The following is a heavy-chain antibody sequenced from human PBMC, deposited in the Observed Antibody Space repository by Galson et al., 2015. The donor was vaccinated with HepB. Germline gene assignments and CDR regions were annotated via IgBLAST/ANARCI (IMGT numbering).Heavy chain of an antibody. CDR3: VKRGSGSYSDFDY. J-gene: IGHJ4*02. CDR1: GFTFSFHA. D-gene: IGHD3-10*01. Sequence: SLRLSCAASGFTFSFHAMHWVRQAPGKGLEWVAVILYDGSEKYYADSVKGRFTISRDNSKNTLSLQMSSLRPEDTAVYYCVKRGSGSYSDFDYWGQGALVTVSS. CDR2: ILYDGSEK. V-gene: IGHV3-30*18.